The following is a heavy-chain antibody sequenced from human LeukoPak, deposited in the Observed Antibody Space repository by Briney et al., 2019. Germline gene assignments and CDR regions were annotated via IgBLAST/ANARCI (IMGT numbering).Heavy chain of an antibody. CDR2: IIPIFGTA. V-gene: IGHV1-69*06. CDR1: GGTFSNYA. CDR3: ARDLGKSYYYDSSGPNVGY. Sequence: SVKVSCKASGGTFSNYAISWVRQAPGQGLEWMGGIIPIFGTANYAQKFRGRVTITADKSTRTAYMELRSLRSDDTAVYYCARDLGKSYYYDSSGPNVGYWGQGTLVTVSS. D-gene: IGHD3-22*01. J-gene: IGHJ4*02.